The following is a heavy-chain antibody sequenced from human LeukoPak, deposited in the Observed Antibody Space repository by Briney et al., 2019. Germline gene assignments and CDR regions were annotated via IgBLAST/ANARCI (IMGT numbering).Heavy chain of an antibody. D-gene: IGHD1-26*01. CDR2: IYHSGST. V-gene: IGHV4-4*02. CDR3: ASDLMFTAGAAFGY. J-gene: IGHJ4*02. CDR1: GGSISSTNW. Sequence: PSGTLSLTCAVSGGSISSTNWWSWVRQPPGKGLEWIGEIYHSGSTNYNPSLKSRVTISVDKSKNQFSLTLSSVTAADTAVYYCASDLMFTAGAAFGYWGQGTLVIVSS.